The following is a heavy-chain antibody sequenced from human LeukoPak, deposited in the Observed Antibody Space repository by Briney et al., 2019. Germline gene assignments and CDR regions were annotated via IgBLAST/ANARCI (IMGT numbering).Heavy chain of an antibody. CDR1: GGSISGYT. CDR3: ARGVVGATAFAY. D-gene: IGHD1-26*01. Sequence: SETLFLTCTVSGGSISGYTWSWIRQPAGKGLEWIERIYASGSTNYNPSLQGRVTMSVDTSRGQFFLMVHSVTAADTAVYYCARGVVGATAFAYWGQGTTVTVSS. CDR2: IYASGST. V-gene: IGHV4-4*07. J-gene: IGHJ4*03.